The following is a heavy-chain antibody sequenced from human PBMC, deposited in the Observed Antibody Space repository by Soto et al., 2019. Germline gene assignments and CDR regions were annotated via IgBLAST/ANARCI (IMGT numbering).Heavy chain of an antibody. Sequence: EVQLVESGGGLVEPGGSLRLSCAASGFTFSSYSMNWVRQAPGKGLEWVSSISSSSSYIYYADSVKGRFTISRDNAKNSLYLQMNSLRAEDTAVYYCARVVGAGYSSSWHLDYWGQGTLVTVSS. J-gene: IGHJ4*02. D-gene: IGHD6-13*01. CDR2: ISSSSSYI. V-gene: IGHV3-21*01. CDR3: ARVVGAGYSSSWHLDY. CDR1: GFTFSSYS.